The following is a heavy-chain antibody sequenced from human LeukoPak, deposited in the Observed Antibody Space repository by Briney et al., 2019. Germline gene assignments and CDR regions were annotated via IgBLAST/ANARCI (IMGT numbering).Heavy chain of an antibody. CDR2: ITSGSDYI. J-gene: IGHJ4*02. CDR3: AKASSSSYFDY. Sequence: PGGSLRLSCAASGFTFSSYSMNWVRQAPGKGLERVSSITSGSDYIYYADSVKGRFTISRDNAKNSLYLQMNSLRAEDTAVYYCAKASSSSYFDYWGQGTLVTVSS. CDR1: GFTFSSYS. D-gene: IGHD6-6*01. V-gene: IGHV3-21*01.